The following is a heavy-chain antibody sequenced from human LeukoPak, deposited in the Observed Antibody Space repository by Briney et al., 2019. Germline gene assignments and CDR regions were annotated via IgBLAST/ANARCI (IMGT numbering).Heavy chain of an antibody. V-gene: IGHV1-46*01. D-gene: IGHD3-3*01. CDR2: INPSGGST. J-gene: IGHJ6*02. CDR1: GYTFTSYY. CDR3: ARDPSGDFWSGYYIPYYYYYGMDV. Sequence: ASVKVSCKASGYTFTSYYMHWVRQAPGQGLEWMGIINPSGGSTSYAQKFQGRVTMTRDTSTSTVYMELSSLRSEDTAVYYCARDPSGDFWSGYYIPYYYYYGMDVWGQGTTVTVSS.